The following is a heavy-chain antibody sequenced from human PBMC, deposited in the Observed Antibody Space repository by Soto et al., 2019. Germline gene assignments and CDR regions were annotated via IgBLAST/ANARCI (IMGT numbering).Heavy chain of an antibody. CDR1: GYSFTSFW. CDR3: ARPLDTGMADFHY. Sequence: PGESLKISCKGSGYSFTSFWISWVRQMPGKGLEWMGRIDPSDSYTNYSPSFQGHVTISADKSISTAYLQWSSLKASDTAMYYCARPLDTGMADFHYSGQGTLVTVSS. D-gene: IGHD5-18*01. CDR2: IDPSDSYT. V-gene: IGHV5-10-1*01. J-gene: IGHJ4*02.